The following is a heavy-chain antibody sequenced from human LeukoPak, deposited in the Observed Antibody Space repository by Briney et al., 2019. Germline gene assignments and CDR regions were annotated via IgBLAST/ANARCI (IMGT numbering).Heavy chain of an antibody. CDR2: IYTSGST. CDR1: GVSISSYX. V-gene: IGHV4-4*07. D-gene: IGHD5-12*01. CDR3: ARQYSGYATGALYYFDY. Sequence: TCXVSGVSISSYXXSWIRXPAGXXXEXXXXIYTSGSTNYNPSLKSRVTMSVDTSKNQFSLKLSSVTAADTAVYYCARQYSGYATGALYYFDYWGQGTLVTVSS. J-gene: IGHJ4*02.